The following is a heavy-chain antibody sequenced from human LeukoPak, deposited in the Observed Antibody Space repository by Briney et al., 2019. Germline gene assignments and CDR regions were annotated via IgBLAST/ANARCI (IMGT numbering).Heavy chain of an antibody. D-gene: IGHD1-26*01. CDR3: ARVGAPIDY. CDR2: IYYSGST. Sequence: PSETLSLTCTVSGGSISSYCWSWIRQPPGKGLEWIGYIYYSGSTNYNPSLKNRVTTSVDTSKNQFSLKLSSVTAADTAVYYCARVGAPIDYWGQGTLVTVSS. V-gene: IGHV4-59*01. CDR1: GGSISSYC. J-gene: IGHJ4*02.